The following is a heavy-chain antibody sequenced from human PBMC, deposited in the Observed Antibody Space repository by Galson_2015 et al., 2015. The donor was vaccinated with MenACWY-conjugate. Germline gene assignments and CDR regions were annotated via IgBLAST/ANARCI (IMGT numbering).Heavy chain of an antibody. CDR1: GFTFSSYS. J-gene: IGHJ6*02. Sequence: SLRLSCAASGFTFSSYSMNWVRQAPGKGLEWMAVISHDGSDKYYADSVRGRFTISRDNFKNTLYLQMNSLGAEDTAIYFCARSVRGYGDQYGYYIYGMDVWGQGTTVTVSS. D-gene: IGHD4-17*01. CDR3: ARSVRGYGDQYGYYIYGMDV. V-gene: IGHV3-30*03. CDR2: ISHDGSDK.